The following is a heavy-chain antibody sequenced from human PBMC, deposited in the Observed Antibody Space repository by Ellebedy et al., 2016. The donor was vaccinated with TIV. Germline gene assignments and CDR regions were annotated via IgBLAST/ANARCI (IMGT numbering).Heavy chain of an antibody. V-gene: IGHV3-7*03. J-gene: IGHJ6*02. Sequence: GGSLRLSCAVSGFSFSSYWTSWVRQAPGKGLEWVANIRQDGTKNFVDSVKGRFTISRDNAHNSLYLQMNSLRVEDTAVYYCARDGAYGDYAPGQYGMDVWGQGTTVIVS. CDR3: ARDGAYGDYAPGQYGMDV. D-gene: IGHD4-17*01. CDR2: IRQDGTK. CDR1: GFSFSSYW.